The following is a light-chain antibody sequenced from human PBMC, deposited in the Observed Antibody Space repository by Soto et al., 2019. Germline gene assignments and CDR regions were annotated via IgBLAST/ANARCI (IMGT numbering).Light chain of an antibody. V-gene: IGKV3-20*01. Sequence: IVLTQSPDTLSLSPGERATLSCRASQSVSNNYLAWYQQKRGQAPRLLIYGASTRATGIPDNFSGSGSGTDFTLTISRLEPEDFAVYYCQQYDRSPITFGQGTMGDIK. CDR2: GAS. CDR3: QQYDRSPIT. CDR1: QSVSNNY. J-gene: IGKJ1*01.